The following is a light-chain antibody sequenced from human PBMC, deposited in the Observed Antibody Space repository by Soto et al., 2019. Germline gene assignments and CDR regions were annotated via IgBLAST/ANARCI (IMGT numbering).Light chain of an antibody. V-gene: IGKV3-20*01. J-gene: IGKJ1*01. CDR1: ESVDRY. CDR3: QQYAGSRT. CDR2: DAFT. Sequence: VLTQSPDILSLSPGQTATLSCRASESVDRYVAWYQQKVGQAPRLLIYDAFTSRATGIPDRFSGSGSGTDFTLTISRLEPDDFAVYYCQQYAGSRTFGQGTKVDIK.